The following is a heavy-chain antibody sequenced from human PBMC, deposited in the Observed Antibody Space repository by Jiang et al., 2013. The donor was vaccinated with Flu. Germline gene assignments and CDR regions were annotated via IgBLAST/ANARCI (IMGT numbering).Heavy chain of an antibody. J-gene: IGHJ5*02. CDR3: ARAPGGYDILTGYYMRWFDP. CDR1: GASVSSGNYY. Sequence: GSGLVKPSETLSLTCTVSGASVSSGNYYWSWIRQPPGKGLEWIGYIYYSGSTYYNPSLKSRVTISVDTSKNQFSLKLSSVTAADTAVYYCARAPGGYDILTGYYMRWFDPWGQGTLVTVSS. D-gene: IGHD3-9*01. CDR2: IYYSGST. V-gene: IGHV4-30-4*01.